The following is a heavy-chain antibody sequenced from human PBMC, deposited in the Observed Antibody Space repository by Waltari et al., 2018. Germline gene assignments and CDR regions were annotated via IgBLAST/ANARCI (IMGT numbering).Heavy chain of an antibody. CDR1: GGSIRSYY. V-gene: IGHV4-4*07. CDR2: VYATGST. D-gene: IGHD4-17*01. CDR3: ATGPRYDNYGWFDP. Sequence: QVQLQELGPGLVQPSETLSLTCNVSGGSIRSYYWRWIRQPAGKGLEWIGRVYATGSTNYNPSLKSRVTMSLDTSKNLFSLKLSSVTAADTAVYYCATGPRYDNYGWFDPWGQGTLVTVSS. J-gene: IGHJ5*02.